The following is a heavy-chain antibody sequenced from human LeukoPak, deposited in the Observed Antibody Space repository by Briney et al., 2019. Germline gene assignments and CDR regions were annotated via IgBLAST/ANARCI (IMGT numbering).Heavy chain of an antibody. CDR1: GGSISSRL. CDR3: ARENTGSYREFDY. CDR2: IYTGGST. V-gene: IGHV4-4*07. Sequence: SETLSLTCIVSGGSISSRLWSWIRQPAGKGLEWIGRIYTGGSTNYNPSLKSRVTMSVDSSDNQFSLKLSSVTAADTAVYYCARENTGSYREFDYWGQGTLATVSS. J-gene: IGHJ4*02. D-gene: IGHD1-26*01.